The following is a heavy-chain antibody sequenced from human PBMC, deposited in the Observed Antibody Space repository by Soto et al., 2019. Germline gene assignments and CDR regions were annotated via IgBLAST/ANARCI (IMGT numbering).Heavy chain of an antibody. CDR1: GGTFSSYA. V-gene: IGHV1-69*05. CDR3: TRVGLGSRYYKNGMDV. Sequence: SVKVSCKASGGTFSSYAISWVRQAPGQGLEWMGGIIPIFGKTNYAQKVQGRVTMTTDESTTTAYMELRSLRSDDTAYYYCTRVGLGSRYYKNGMDVWGQGTTVTVSS. J-gene: IGHJ6*02. CDR2: IIPIFGKT.